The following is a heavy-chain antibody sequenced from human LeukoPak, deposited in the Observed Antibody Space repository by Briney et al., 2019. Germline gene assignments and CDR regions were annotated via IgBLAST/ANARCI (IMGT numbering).Heavy chain of an antibody. V-gene: IGHV3-64D*06. CDR3: VRDMSGKYSFDY. CDR2: IHHNGEMT. D-gene: IGHD1-26*01. CDR1: GFTLTWHV. J-gene: IGHJ4*02. Sequence: GGSLRLSCAASGFTLTWHVMHWVRQAPGKALEYVSFIHHNGEMTSYAESVRGRFTVSRDNSKNTLFLELSSLRTDDTAVYYCVRDMSGKYSFDYWGQGTLVIVST.